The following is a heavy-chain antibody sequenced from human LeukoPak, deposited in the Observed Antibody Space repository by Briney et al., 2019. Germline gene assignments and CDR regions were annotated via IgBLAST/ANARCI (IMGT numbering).Heavy chain of an antibody. CDR1: GGSISSYY. CDR2: IYYNGST. Sequence: SETLSLTCTVSGGSISSYYWSWIRQPPGKGLEWIGYIYYNGSTNYNPSLKSRVTISVDTSKNEFSLNLTSVTAADTAVYYCAKLGVSWVGYWGQGTLVTVSS. V-gene: IGHV4-59*08. CDR3: AKLGVSWVGY. D-gene: IGHD3-10*01. J-gene: IGHJ4*02.